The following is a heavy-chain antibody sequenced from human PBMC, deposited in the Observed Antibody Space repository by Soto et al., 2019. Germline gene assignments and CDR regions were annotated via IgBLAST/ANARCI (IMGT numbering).Heavy chain of an antibody. CDR2: ISYDGSHK. D-gene: IGHD6-19*01. J-gene: IGHJ6*02. CDR3: VKDGSSGWPHYYGLDV. Sequence: QVQLVESGGGVVQPGRSLRLSCAASGFTFSSYGMHWVRQAPGKGLEWVAVISYDGSHKYHADSVKGRFTISRDNSKNTLYLQMSSLRAEDTAVYYCVKDGSSGWPHYYGLDVWGQGTTVTVSS. CDR1: GFTFSSYG. V-gene: IGHV3-30*18.